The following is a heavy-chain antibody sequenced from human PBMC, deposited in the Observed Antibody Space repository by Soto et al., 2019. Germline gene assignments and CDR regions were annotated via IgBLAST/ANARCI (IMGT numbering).Heavy chain of an antibody. D-gene: IGHD3-16*01. CDR1: VFNVMSYW. Sequence: GGSLRLSCAVWVFNVMSYWMSWVRQAPGKGLEWVASIKDDGSEIYYLQSVRGRFTISRDSAGNALHLAMNYLSAEDTGVYFCARDIGFDYVNWGQGTLVTVSS. V-gene: IGHV3-7*01. CDR2: IKDDGSEI. CDR3: ARDIGFDYVN. J-gene: IGHJ4*02.